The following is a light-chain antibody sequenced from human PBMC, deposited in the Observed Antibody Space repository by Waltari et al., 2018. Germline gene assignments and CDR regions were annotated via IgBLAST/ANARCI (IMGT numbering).Light chain of an antibody. CDR1: SNDVGAYNY. CDR2: EVS. V-gene: IGLV2-8*01. Sequence: QSALTQPPSASGSPGQSVTISCTGTSNDVGAYNYVSWYQQHPGKAPKLMIYEVSMRPSGVPDRFSGSKSDNTASLTVSGLQAEDEADYYCSSFAGNNNVVFGGGTKLTVV. CDR3: SSFAGNNNVV. J-gene: IGLJ2*01.